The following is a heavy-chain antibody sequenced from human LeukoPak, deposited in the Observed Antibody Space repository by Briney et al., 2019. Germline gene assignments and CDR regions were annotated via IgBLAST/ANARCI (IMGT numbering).Heavy chain of an antibody. V-gene: IGHV1-3*01. CDR2: INAGNGNT. Sequence: GASVKVSCKASGYTFTSYAMHWVRQAPGQRLEWMGWINAGNGNTKYSQKFQGRVTITRDTSASTAYMELSSLRSEDTAVYYCARDRGILTGYYDYWGQGTLVTVSS. J-gene: IGHJ4*02. D-gene: IGHD3-9*01. CDR1: GYTFTSYA. CDR3: ARDRGILTGYYDY.